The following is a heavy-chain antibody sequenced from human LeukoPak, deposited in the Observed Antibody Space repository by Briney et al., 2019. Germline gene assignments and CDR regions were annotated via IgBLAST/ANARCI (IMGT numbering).Heavy chain of an antibody. Sequence: PSETLSLTCAVYGGSFSGYYWSWIRQPPGKGLEWIGEINHSGSTNYNPSLKSRVTISVDTSKNQFSLKLSSVTAADTAVYYCARFSELRLGELSTDAFDIWGQGTMVTVSS. V-gene: IGHV4-34*01. J-gene: IGHJ3*02. CDR3: ARFSELRLGELSTDAFDI. D-gene: IGHD3-16*02. CDR2: INHSGST. CDR1: GGSFSGYY.